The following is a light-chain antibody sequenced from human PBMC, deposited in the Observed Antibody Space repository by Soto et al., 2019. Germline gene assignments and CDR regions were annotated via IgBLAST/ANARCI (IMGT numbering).Light chain of an antibody. V-gene: IGKV3-20*01. CDR3: QHYGSSPPFT. CDR1: QSVSNSY. J-gene: IGKJ3*01. Sequence: EIVLTQSPGTLSLSPGDRASLSCRASQSVSNSYLAWYQQKPGQAPRLLIYGASIRATGIPDRFSGSGSGTDFTITISRLEPADFAVYYCQHYGSSPPFTFGPGTKVDI. CDR2: GAS.